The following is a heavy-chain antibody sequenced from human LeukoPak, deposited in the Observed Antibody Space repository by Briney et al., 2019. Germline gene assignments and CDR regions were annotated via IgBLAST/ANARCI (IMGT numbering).Heavy chain of an antibody. CDR1: GFTFSTYW. Sequence: GGSLRLSCAASGFTFSTYWMNWVRQAPGKGLEWVAHIKQDGSQEYYVDSVKGRFTTTRDNTRNSLFLQMYSLRAEDTAMYFCAREDGYCSGGNCYSYFDSWGQGTLVTVSS. V-gene: IGHV3-7*01. CDR3: AREDGYCSGGNCYSYFDS. D-gene: IGHD2-15*01. CDR2: IKQDGSQE. J-gene: IGHJ4*02.